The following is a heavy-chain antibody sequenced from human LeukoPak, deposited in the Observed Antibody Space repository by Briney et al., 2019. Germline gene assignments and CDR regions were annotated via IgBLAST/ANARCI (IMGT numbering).Heavy chain of an antibody. CDR3: ARDRIAVAGMRYFDY. CDR1: GYTFTGYY. V-gene: IGHV1-2*04. Sequence: ASVKVSCKASGYTFTGYYMHWVRQAPGQGLEWMGWINPNSGGTNYAQKFQGWVTMTRDTSISTAYMELSRLRSDDTAVYYCARDRIAVAGMRYFDYWGQGTLVTVSS. J-gene: IGHJ4*02. D-gene: IGHD6-19*01. CDR2: INPNSGGT.